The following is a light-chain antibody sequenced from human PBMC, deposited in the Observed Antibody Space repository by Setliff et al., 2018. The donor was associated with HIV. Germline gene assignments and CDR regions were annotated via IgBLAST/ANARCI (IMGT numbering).Light chain of an antibody. J-gene: IGLJ1*01. CDR3: TSYTVNNTPV. CDR2: DAT. CDR1: SSDIGGYNY. Sequence: LTQPASVIGSPGQSITISCNGTSSDIGGYNYVSWYQQHPDTVPKLIIYDATNRPSGISDRFSGSKSADAASLTISGLQTEDEADYYCTSYTVNNTPVFGTGTKVTVL. V-gene: IGLV2-14*03.